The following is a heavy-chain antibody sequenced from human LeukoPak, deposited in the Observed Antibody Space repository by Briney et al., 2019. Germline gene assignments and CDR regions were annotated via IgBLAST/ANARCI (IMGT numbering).Heavy chain of an antibody. CDR3: AKEAKKNFDY. CDR2: IWYDGSDK. Sequence: PGRSLRLSCAASGFTFSSYGMHWVRQAPGKGLEWVAVIWYDGSDKYYADSVKGRFTISRDNARNSLYMQMNSLRAEDTALYYCAKEAKKNFDYWGQGTLVTVPS. CDR1: GFTFSSYG. V-gene: IGHV3-33*03. J-gene: IGHJ4*02.